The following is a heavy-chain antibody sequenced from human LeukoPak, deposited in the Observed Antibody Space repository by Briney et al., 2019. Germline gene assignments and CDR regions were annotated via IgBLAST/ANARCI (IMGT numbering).Heavy chain of an antibody. CDR3: ARLFGGVTTLDY. V-gene: IGHV3-7*01. CDR1: GFTFSSYW. J-gene: IGHJ4*02. CDR2: IQPDGGFG. Sequence: PGGSLRLSCVASGFTFSSYWMTWVRQGPGKGLEWLACIQPDGGFGLYVDFVKGRFTISRDNAKNSVFLQMNGLRAEDTAVYYCARLFGGVTTLDYWGQGSLATVSS. D-gene: IGHD4-17*01.